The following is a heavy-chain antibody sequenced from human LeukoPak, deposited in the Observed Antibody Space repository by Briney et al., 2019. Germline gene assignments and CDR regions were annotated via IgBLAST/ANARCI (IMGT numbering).Heavy chain of an antibody. V-gene: IGHV1-69*05. CDR3: ATTSRGHAFDI. Sequence: SVKVSCKASGGTFSSYAISWVRQAPGQGLEWMGGIIPIFGTANYAQKFQGRVTITTDESTSTPYMELSGLTSEDTAVYYCATTSRGHAFDIWGQGTMVTVS. D-gene: IGHD3-10*01. CDR1: GGTFSSYA. CDR2: IIPIFGTA. J-gene: IGHJ3*02.